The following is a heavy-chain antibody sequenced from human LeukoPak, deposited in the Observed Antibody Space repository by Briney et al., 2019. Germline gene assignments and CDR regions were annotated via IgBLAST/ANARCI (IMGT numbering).Heavy chain of an antibody. V-gene: IGHV3-23*01. CDR1: GFTFSNYA. CDR3: ARDLPSNWCNWNDVYY. D-gene: IGHD1-20*01. J-gene: IGHJ4*02. Sequence: GGSLRLSCAASGFTFSNYAMSWVRQAPGKGLEWVSAISGSGGSTYYSDSVKGRFTISRDNSKNTLYLQMNSLRAEDTAVYYCARDLPSNWCNWNDVYYWGQGTLVTVSS. CDR2: ISGSGGST.